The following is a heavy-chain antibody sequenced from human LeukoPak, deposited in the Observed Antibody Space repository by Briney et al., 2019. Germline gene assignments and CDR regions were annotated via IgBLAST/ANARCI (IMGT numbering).Heavy chain of an antibody. V-gene: IGHV4-59*08. Sequence: SETLSLTCTVSGGSMTSYYWSWIRQPPGKGLEWIGYIYYSGSTNYNPSLKSRVTVSVDTSKNQFSLKLSSVTAADTAVYYCARLQPAGTPDYWGQGTLVTVSS. CDR1: GGSMTSYY. CDR2: IYYSGST. CDR3: ARLQPAGTPDY. J-gene: IGHJ4*02. D-gene: IGHD6-19*01.